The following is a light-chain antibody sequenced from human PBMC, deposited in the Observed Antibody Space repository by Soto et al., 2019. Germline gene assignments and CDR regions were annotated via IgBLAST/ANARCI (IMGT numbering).Light chain of an antibody. CDR2: EVS. J-gene: IGLJ3*02. CDR3: SSYTSRSTRV. V-gene: IGLV2-14*01. CDR1: SSDVGGYNY. Sequence: QSALTQPASVSGSPGQSITISCTGTSSDVGGYNYVSWYQQHPGKATKLIIYEVSNRPSGVSNRFSGSKSGNTASLTISGLQAEDEAVYYCSSYTSRSTRVFGGGTKVTVL.